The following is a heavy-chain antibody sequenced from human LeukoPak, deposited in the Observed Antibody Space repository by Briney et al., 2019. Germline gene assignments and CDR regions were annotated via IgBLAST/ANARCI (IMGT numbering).Heavy chain of an antibody. J-gene: IGHJ4*02. D-gene: IGHD6-13*01. CDR2: FDPEDGET. Sequence: GVSVNVSCKVSGYTLTELSMHWVRQAPGKGLEWMGGFDPEDGETIYAQKFQGRVTMTEDTSTDTAYMELSSLRSEDTAVYYCAATASAAGTFDYWGQGTLVTVS. CDR1: GYTLTELS. V-gene: IGHV1-24*01. CDR3: AATASAAGTFDY.